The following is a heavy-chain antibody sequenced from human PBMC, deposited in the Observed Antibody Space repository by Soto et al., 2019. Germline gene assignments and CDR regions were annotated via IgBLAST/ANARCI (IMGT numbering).Heavy chain of an antibody. Sequence: ETLSLTCSVSGGSISSRSHYWGWVRQPPGKGLEWIGSIYYSGSTYYNPSLKSRVTISVDTSKSQFSLKLSSVTAADTAVYYCARHCYDTSGYYLNWFDPWGQGTLVTVSS. J-gene: IGHJ5*02. V-gene: IGHV4-39*01. CDR1: GGSISSRSHY. CDR2: IYYSGST. D-gene: IGHD3-22*01. CDR3: ARHCYDTSGYYLNWFDP.